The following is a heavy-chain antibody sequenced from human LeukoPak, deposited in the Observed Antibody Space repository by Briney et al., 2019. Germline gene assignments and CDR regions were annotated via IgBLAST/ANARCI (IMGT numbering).Heavy chain of an antibody. Sequence: SETLSLTCTVSGYCISSGYYWGWIRQPPGKGLEWIGSIYHSGSTYYNPSLKSRVTISVDTSKNQFSLKLRSVTAADTAVYYCARYGGVATALSSGYFQHWGQGTLITVSS. V-gene: IGHV4-38-2*02. CDR2: IYHSGST. D-gene: IGHD3-16*01. CDR1: GYCISSGYY. CDR3: ARYGGVATALSSGYFQH. J-gene: IGHJ1*01.